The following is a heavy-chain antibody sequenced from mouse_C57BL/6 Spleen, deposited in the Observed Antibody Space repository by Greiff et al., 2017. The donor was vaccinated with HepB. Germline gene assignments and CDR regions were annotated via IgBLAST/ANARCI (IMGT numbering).Heavy chain of an antibody. Sequence: VQLQQSGAELVKPGASVKLSCKASGYTFTSYWMHWVKQRPGQGLEWIGMIHPNSGSTNYNEKFKSKATLTVDKSSSTAYMQLSSLTSEDSAVYYCAKDDYDGGYYAMDYWGQGTSVTVSS. CDR2: IHPNSGST. D-gene: IGHD2-4*01. J-gene: IGHJ4*01. V-gene: IGHV1-64*01. CDR3: AKDDYDGGYYAMDY. CDR1: GYTFTSYW.